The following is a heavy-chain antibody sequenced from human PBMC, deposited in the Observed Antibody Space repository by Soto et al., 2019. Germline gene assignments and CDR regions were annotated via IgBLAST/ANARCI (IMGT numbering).Heavy chain of an antibody. CDR2: LSGNGGST. J-gene: IGHJ4*02. CDR3: AEEGHGGNYFDNNAYLYYFDY. D-gene: IGHD3-22*01. CDR1: GFIFTDYA. V-gene: IGHV3-23*01. Sequence: LRLSCAASGFIFTDYAMSWVRQAPGKGLEWVSSLSGNGGSTYYTNSVKGRFTISRDNSKNTIYLQMNSLRAEDTALYYCAEEGHGGNYFDNNAYLYYFDYWSQGTLVTVSS.